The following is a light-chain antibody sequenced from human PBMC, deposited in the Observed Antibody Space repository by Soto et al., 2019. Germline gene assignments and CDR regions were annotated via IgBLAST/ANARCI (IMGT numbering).Light chain of an antibody. V-gene: IGLV2-14*01. CDR3: SSKRTTASLV. Sequence: QSALTQPASVSGSPGQSITISCTGTSSDVGGYNYVSWYQQHPGKAPKLMIYAVTDRPSGVSDRFSGSKSGNTASLTISGLQAADEADYYCSSKRTTASLVFGTGTKVTVL. J-gene: IGLJ1*01. CDR2: AVT. CDR1: SSDVGGYNY.